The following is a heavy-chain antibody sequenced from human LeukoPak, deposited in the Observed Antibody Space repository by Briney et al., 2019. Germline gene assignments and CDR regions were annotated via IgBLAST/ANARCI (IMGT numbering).Heavy chain of an antibody. CDR3: ARDRVSGSGSIDY. CDR1: GFTFSSFS. CDR2: ISSSSSYI. V-gene: IGHV3-21*01. D-gene: IGHD3-10*01. Sequence: GGSLRLSCAASGFTFSSFSMNWVRQAPGKGLEWVSSISSSSSYIYYADSVKGRFTISRDNAKNSLYLQMNSLRVEDTAVYYCARDRVSGSGSIDYWGQGTLVTVSS. J-gene: IGHJ4*02.